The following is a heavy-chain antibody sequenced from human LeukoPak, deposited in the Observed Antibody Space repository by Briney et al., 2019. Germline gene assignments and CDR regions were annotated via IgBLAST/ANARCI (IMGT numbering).Heavy chain of an antibody. V-gene: IGHV4-59*12. CDR1: GGSISSYY. D-gene: IGHD6-6*01. Sequence: PSETLSLTCTVSGGSISSYYWSWIRQPPAKGLEWIGYIYYSGSTNYNPSLKSRVTISVDTSKNQFSLKLSSVTAADTAVYYCARGEVYDAFDIWGQGTMVTVSS. CDR2: IYYSGST. CDR3: ARGEVYDAFDI. J-gene: IGHJ3*02.